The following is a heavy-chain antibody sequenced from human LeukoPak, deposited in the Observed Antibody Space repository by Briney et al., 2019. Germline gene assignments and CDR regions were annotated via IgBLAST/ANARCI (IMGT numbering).Heavy chain of an antibody. D-gene: IGHD4-23*01. Sequence: GGSLRLSCAASGFPSGTYNMSWVRQAPGKGLAWVSIIYSGGSTYYADSVKGRFTISRDNSRNTLYLQMNSLSAEDTAVYYCAREGNYGGNSGGYFDYWGQGTLVTVSS. CDR2: IYSGGST. CDR1: GFPSGTYN. CDR3: AREGNYGGNSGGYFDY. J-gene: IGHJ4*02. V-gene: IGHV3-66*01.